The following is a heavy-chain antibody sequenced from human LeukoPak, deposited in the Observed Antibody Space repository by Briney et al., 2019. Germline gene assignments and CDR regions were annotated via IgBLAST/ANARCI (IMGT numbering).Heavy chain of an antibody. D-gene: IGHD1-7*01. CDR3: ARDRKYNWNYATLDY. CDR2: IIPIFAKT. J-gene: IGHJ4*02. Sequence: SVKVSCTASGGTFSNYTISWVRQAPGQGLEWMGGIIPIFAKTNYAQKFEGRVTITTDKSTSIAYMELSSLRAEDTAVYYCARDRKYNWNYATLDYWGQGTLVTVSS. V-gene: IGHV1-69*05. CDR1: GGTFSNYT.